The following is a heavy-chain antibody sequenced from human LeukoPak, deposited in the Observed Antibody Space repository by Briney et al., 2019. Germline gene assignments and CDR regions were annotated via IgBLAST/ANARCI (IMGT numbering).Heavy chain of an antibody. J-gene: IGHJ4*02. V-gene: IGHV4-59*01. D-gene: IGHD6-13*01. CDR3: ARGKDDSSSFYYFEDDSSSFYYFDY. CDR2: IYYSGST. Sequence: PSETLSLTCTVSGGSISSYYWSWIRQPPGKGLEWIGYIYYSGSTNYNPSLKSRVTISVDTSKNQFSLKLSSVTAADTAVYYCARGKDDSSSFYYFEDDSSSFYYFDYWGQGTLVTVSS. CDR1: GGSISSYY.